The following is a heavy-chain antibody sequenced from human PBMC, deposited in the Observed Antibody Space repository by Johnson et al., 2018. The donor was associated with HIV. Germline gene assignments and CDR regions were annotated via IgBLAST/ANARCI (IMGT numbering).Heavy chain of an antibody. CDR1: GFTFDDYA. V-gene: IGHV3-9*01. D-gene: IGHD1-26*01. CDR2: ISWNSGSL. CDR3: AKCLSGSYPRDAFDI. J-gene: IGHJ3*02. Sequence: VQLVESGGGLVQPGRSLRLSCAASGFTFDDYAMHWVRQAPGKGLEWVSGISWNSGSLGHAASLKGRFPISRDNAKNSLYLQMNSLRAEDTALYYCAKCLSGSYPRDAFDIWGQGTMVTVSS.